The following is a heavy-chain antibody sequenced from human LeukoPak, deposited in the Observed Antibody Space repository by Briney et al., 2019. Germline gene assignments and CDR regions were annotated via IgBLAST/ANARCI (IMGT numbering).Heavy chain of an antibody. D-gene: IGHD3-10*01. CDR2: VYCGST. CDR3: ARHYGP. J-gene: IGHJ4*02. V-gene: IGHV4-39*01. CDR1: GDSISSTTYY. Sequence: SETLSLTCTVSGDSISSTTYYWGWIRQSPGKGLEWIGSVYCGSTFYNPSLSRRVTVSVDTSKNRFSLRLSSVTAADTAVYYCARHYGPWGQGTLVTVSS.